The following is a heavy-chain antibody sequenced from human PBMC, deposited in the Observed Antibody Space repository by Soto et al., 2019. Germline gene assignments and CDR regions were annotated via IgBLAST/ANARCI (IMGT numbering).Heavy chain of an antibody. V-gene: IGHV3-21*01. CDR3: ASIFGVVKRGGGYYGMDV. CDR1: GFTFSSYS. D-gene: IGHD3-3*01. CDR2: ISSSSSYI. Sequence: EVQLVESGGGLVKPGGSLRLSCAASGFTFSSYSMNWVRQAPGKGLEWVSSISSSSSYIYYADSVKGRFTISRDNAKNSLYLQMNCLRAEDTAVYYCASIFGVVKRGGGYYGMDVWGQGTTVTVSS. J-gene: IGHJ6*02.